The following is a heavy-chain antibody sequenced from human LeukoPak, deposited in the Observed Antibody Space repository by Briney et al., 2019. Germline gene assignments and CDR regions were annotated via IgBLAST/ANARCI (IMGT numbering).Heavy chain of an antibody. V-gene: IGHV3-21*01. CDR3: AKEVVEKYAFDI. J-gene: IGHJ3*02. CDR1: GFTFSSYS. D-gene: IGHD5-24*01. CDR2: ISSSSSYI. Sequence: GGSLRLSCAASGFTFSSYSMNWVRQAPGKGLEWVSSISSSSSYIYYADSVKGRFTISRDNAKNSLYLQMNSLRAEDTAVYYCAKEVVEKYAFDIWGQGTMVTVSS.